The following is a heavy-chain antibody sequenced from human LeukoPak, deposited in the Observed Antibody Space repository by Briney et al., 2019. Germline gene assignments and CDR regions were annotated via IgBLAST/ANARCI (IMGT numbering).Heavy chain of an antibody. CDR2: INAGNGDT. D-gene: IGHD3-10*01. J-gene: IGHJ4*02. CDR3: ARDRGGSGDFDY. CDR1: GYTFTNYA. V-gene: IGHV1-3*03. Sequence: ASVKVSCKASGYTFTNYAVHWVRQALGQRLEWMGWINAGNGDTKYSQDFQDRVTITRDTSASTAYMELSSLISEDMAVYYCARDRGGSGDFDYWGQGTLVTVSS.